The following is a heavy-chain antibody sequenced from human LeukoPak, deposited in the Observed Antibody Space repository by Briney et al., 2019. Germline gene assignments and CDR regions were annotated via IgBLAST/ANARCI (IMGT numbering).Heavy chain of an antibody. CDR3: ARDFKYYSSFFGFDP. CDR1: GGSISSYY. D-gene: IGHD3-10*01. V-gene: IGHV4-59*01. J-gene: IGHJ5*02. CDR2: IYYSGST. Sequence: KSSETLSLTCTVSGGSISSYYWSWIRQPPGKGLEWIGYIYYSGSTNYNPSLKSRVTISVDTSKNQFSLKLSSVTAADTAVYYCARDFKYYSSFFGFDPWGQGTLVTVSS.